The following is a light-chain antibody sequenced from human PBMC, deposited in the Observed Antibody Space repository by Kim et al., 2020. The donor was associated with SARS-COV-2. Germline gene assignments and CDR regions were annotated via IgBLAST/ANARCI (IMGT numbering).Light chain of an antibody. J-gene: IGKJ1*01. Sequence: SVGDRITITCRASQSIRTYLNWYQQKPGKAPKLVIYAASSLHSGVPSRFSGSGSGTDFTFTISSLQPEDFATYYCQQSYSPPPWTFGQGTKVDIK. CDR1: QSIRTY. V-gene: IGKV1-39*01. CDR3: QQSYSPPPWT. CDR2: AAS.